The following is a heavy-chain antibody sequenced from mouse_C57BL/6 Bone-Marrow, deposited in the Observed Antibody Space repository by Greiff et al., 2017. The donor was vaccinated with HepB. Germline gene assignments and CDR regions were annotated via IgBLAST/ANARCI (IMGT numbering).Heavy chain of an antibody. J-gene: IGHJ1*03. CDR2: IHPNSGST. CDR3: ARWGYYGSSPWWYFDV. Sequence: VQLQQPGAELVKPGATVKLSCKASGYTFTSYWMHWVKQRPGQGLEWIGMIHPNSGSTNYNEKFKSKATLTVDKSSSTAYMQLSSLTSEDSAVYYCARWGYYGSSPWWYFDVGGTGTTVTVSS. D-gene: IGHD1-1*01. V-gene: IGHV1-64*01. CDR1: GYTFTSYW.